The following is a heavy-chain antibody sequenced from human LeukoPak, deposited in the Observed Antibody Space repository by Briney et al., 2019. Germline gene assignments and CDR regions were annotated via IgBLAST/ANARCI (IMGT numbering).Heavy chain of an antibody. V-gene: IGHV1-69*04. D-gene: IGHD2-15*01. CDR3: SRDSAGYPDY. Sequence: GASVTVSCKTSRATFRNYGITWVRQVPGQGLEWMGRIIPIHGVAHTAQRFQGRVNITADESTNTIYMEVSSLRSEDTAMYYCSRDSAGYPDYWGQGTLVTVTS. CDR1: RATFRNYG. CDR2: IIPIHGVA. J-gene: IGHJ4*02.